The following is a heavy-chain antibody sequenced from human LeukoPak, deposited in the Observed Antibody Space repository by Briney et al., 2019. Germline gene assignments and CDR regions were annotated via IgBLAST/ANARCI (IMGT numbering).Heavy chain of an antibody. J-gene: IGHJ1*01. CDR1: GFTFSSYW. CDR3: AAPSVVAAFQR. CDR2: INSDGSST. V-gene: IGHV3-74*01. D-gene: IGHD2-15*01. Sequence: GGALRLSCAASGFTFSSYWMHWVRQLPGKGLVWVSRINSDGSSTSYADSVKGRFTISRDNAKNTLYLQMNSLRAEDTAVYFCAAPSVVAAFQRWGQGTLVTVSS.